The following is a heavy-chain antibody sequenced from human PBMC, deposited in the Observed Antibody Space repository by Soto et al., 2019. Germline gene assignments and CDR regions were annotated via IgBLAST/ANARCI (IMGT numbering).Heavy chain of an antibody. CDR3: ASGRLPYHFAY. D-gene: IGHD6-25*01. J-gene: IGHJ4*02. Sequence: SETLSLTCTVSGCSISSGGYYWSWIRQHPGKGLEWIGYIYYSGSTYYHPSLKSRVTISVDTSKNQFSLKLSSVTAADTAVYYCASGRLPYHFAYWGQGTLVPVSS. V-gene: IGHV4-31*03. CDR2: IYYSGST. CDR1: GCSISSGGYY.